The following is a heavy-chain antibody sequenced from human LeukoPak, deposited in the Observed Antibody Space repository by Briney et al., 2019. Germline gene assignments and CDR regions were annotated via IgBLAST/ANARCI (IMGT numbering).Heavy chain of an antibody. CDR1: GFTFSSYA. V-gene: IGHV3-23*01. CDR2: ISGSGGST. D-gene: IGHD3-3*01. CDR3: AKAEYYDFWSGYYSKASPGY. J-gene: IGHJ4*02. Sequence: GGSLRLSCAASGFTFSSYAMSWVRQAPGKGLEWVSAISGSGGSTYYADSVKGRFTISRDNSKNTLYLQMNSLRAEDTAVYYGAKAEYYDFWSGYYSKASPGYWGQGTLVTVSS.